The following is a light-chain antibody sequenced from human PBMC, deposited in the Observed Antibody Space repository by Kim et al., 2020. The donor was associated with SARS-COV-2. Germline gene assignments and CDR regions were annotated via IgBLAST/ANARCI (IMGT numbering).Light chain of an antibody. J-gene: IGKJ5*01. CDR3: QYSYSTPIT. CDR2: AAS. Sequence: ASVGDRVTITCRSSQSITNYLNWYQQKPGLAPKLLIYAASTLHAGVPSRFSGSGSGTDFTLTISSLQAEDFATYYCQYSYSTPITFGQGTRLEIK. CDR1: QSITNY. V-gene: IGKV1-39*01.